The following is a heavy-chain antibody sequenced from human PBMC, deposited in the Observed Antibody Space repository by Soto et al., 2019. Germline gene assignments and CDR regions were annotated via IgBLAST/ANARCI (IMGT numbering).Heavy chain of an antibody. J-gene: IGHJ5*02. V-gene: IGHV1-18*01. CDR1: GYTFTSYG. CDR2: ISAYNGNT. Sequence: GASVKVSCKASGYTFTSYGISWVRQAPGQGLEWMGWISAYNGNTNYAQKLQGRVTMTTDTSTSTAYMELRSLRSDDTAVYYCARGRDYGDYLNWFDPWGQGTLVTVSS. CDR3: ARGRDYGDYLNWFDP. D-gene: IGHD4-17*01.